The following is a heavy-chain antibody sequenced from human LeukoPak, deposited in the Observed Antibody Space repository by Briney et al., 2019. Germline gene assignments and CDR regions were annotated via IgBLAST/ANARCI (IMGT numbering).Heavy chain of an antibody. CDR1: GGSISSHY. Sequence: SETLSVTCTVSGGSISSHYWSWIRQPTGKGLEWIGYIYYSGSTNYNPSLKSRVTISVDTSKNQFSLKLSSVTAADTAVYYCARTYYDFWSGYYRAQLFDPWGQGTLVTVSS. CDR3: ARTYYDFWSGYYRAQLFDP. J-gene: IGHJ5*02. CDR2: IYYSGST. V-gene: IGHV4-59*11. D-gene: IGHD3-3*01.